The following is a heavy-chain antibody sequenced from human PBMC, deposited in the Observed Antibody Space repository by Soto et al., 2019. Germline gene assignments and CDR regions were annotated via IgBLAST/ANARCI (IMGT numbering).Heavy chain of an antibody. D-gene: IGHD5-12*01. J-gene: IGHJ4*02. CDR1: GFTFSTYA. CDR2: ITGNGGST. V-gene: IGHV3-23*01. CDR3: AKNSAATIRVGYDY. Sequence: EVQLLESGGDLVQPGGSLRLSCAASGFTFSTYALSWVRQAPGKGLAWVSAITGNGGSTYYADSVRGRFTITRANSKNTLYLQMSSLRAEDTAVYYCAKNSAATIRVGYDYWGQGTLVTVSS.